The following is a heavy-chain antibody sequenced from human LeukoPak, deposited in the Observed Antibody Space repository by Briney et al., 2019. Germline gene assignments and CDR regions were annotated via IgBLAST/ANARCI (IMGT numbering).Heavy chain of an antibody. CDR2: INHSGST. CDR3: ASGNYYYGMDV. CDR1: GGSVSSGSYY. V-gene: IGHV4-39*07. Sequence: SETLSLTCTVSGGSVSSGSYYWSWIRQPPGKGLEWIGEINHSGSTNYNPSLKSRVTISVDTSKNQFSLKLSSVTAADTAVYYCASGNYYYGMDVWGQGTTVTVSS. J-gene: IGHJ6*02. D-gene: IGHD2-15*01.